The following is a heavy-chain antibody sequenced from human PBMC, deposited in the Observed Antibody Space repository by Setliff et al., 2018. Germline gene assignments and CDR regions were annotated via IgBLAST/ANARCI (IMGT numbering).Heavy chain of an antibody. V-gene: IGHV3-33*01. J-gene: IGHJ5*01. CDR3: ARSPGWIPWFDS. Sequence: PGGSLRLSCGASGFTFFNHAMHWVRQTPGKGLEWVAMIWSDGINKYYGASVKGRFTVSRDNSKKMVYLEMNTLGAEDTALYYCARSPGWIPWFDSWGQGTLVTVSS. D-gene: IGHD5-18*01. CDR1: GFTFFNHA. CDR2: IWSDGINK.